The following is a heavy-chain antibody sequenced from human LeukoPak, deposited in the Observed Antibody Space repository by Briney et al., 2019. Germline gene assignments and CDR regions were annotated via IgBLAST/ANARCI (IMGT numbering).Heavy chain of an antibody. CDR1: GGSISSSSYY. V-gene: IGHV4-39*01. J-gene: IGHJ4*02. Sequence: SETLSLTCTVAGGSISSSSYYWGWIRQPPGKGLECIGSIYYSGSTYYNPSLKSRVTISVDTSKNQFSLKLSSVTAADTAVYYCARHFPGRRHSGYDYVFDYWGQGTLVTVSS. CDR3: ARHFPGRRHSGYDYVFDY. D-gene: IGHD5-12*01. CDR2: IYYSGST.